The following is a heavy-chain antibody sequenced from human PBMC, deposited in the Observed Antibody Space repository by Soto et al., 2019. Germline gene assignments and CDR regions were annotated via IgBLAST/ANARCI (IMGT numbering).Heavy chain of an antibody. V-gene: IGHV5-51*01. CDR1: GHSFATYR. CDR3: ARQYADTSMGGYYYYGLDV. J-gene: IGHJ6*02. D-gene: IGHD5-18*01. Sequence: PGESLKSSCEGSGHSFATYRIAWVRQMPGKGLEWMGIIYPADSDTRYSPSFQGQVTISADKSISTAYLQWSSLKASDTAMYYCARQYADTSMGGYYYYGLDVWGQGTTVTVSS. CDR2: IYPADSDT.